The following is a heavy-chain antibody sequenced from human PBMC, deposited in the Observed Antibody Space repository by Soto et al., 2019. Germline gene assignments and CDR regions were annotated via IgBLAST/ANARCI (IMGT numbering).Heavy chain of an antibody. V-gene: IGHV4-59*01. CDR3: ARDNGYSYGYTLDH. J-gene: IGHJ4*02. D-gene: IGHD5-18*01. CDR2: IYYSGST. Sequence: QVQLQESGPGLVKPSETLSLTCTVSGGSISSYYWSWIRQPPGKGLEWFGYIYYSGSTNYNPSLKSRVTISVDTSKNQFSLKLSSVTAADTAVYYCARDNGYSYGYTLDHWGQGTLVTVSS. CDR1: GGSISSYY.